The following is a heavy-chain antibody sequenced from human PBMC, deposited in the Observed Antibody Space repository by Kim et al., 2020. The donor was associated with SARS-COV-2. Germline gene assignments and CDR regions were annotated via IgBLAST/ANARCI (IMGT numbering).Heavy chain of an antibody. V-gene: IGHV3-74*01. CDR2: INSDESTI. CDR3: ARRQFTSGWYYFDY. D-gene: IGHD6-19*01. J-gene: IGHJ4*02. Sequence: GGSLRLSCAASGFTFSSHWMHWVRQAPGKGLVWVSRINSDESTISYADSVKGRFTISRDNAKNTLYLQMNSLRAEDTAVYYCARRQFTSGWYYFDYWGQG. CDR1: GFTFSSHW.